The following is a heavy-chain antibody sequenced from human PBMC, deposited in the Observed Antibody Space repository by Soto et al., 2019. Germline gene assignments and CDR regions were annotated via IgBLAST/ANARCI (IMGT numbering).Heavy chain of an antibody. CDR1: GYTFTTYY. V-gene: IGHV1-46*01. CDR2: INPSVGST. J-gene: IGHJ4*02. CDR3: AREVATSFDH. Sequence: QVYLVQSGAEVKTPGASVRLSCKASGYTFTTYYMHWVRQAPGQGLEWMGIINPSVGSTTYAQKFQGRITMNRDTSTSTVYMELSRLRSEDTAVYYCAREVATSFDHWGQGTLVTVSS.